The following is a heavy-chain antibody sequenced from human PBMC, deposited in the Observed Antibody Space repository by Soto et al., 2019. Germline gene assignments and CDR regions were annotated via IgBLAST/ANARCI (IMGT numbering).Heavy chain of an antibody. V-gene: IGHV3-30*18. J-gene: IGHJ4*02. CDR1: GFTFSSYG. D-gene: IGHD2-15*01. Sequence: GGSLRLSCAASGFTFSSYGMHWVRQAPGKGLEWVAVISYDGSNKYYADSVKGRFTISRDNSKNTLYLQMNSLRAEDTAVYYCAKDPAPADLYCSGGSCHGDYWGQGTLVTVSS. CDR3: AKDPAPADLYCSGGSCHGDY. CDR2: ISYDGSNK.